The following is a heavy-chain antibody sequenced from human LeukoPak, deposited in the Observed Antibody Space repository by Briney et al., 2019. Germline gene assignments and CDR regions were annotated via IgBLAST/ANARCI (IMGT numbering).Heavy chain of an antibody. Sequence: GGSLRLSCAASGFTFSCYGMHWVRQAPGKGLEWVAVIWYDGSHKYYADSVKGRFTISRDNSKNTLHLQMNSLRAEDTAVYYCARDLLLWFGELSGDSDYWGQGTLVTVSS. CDR2: IWYDGSHK. CDR1: GFTFSCYG. J-gene: IGHJ4*02. D-gene: IGHD3-10*01. CDR3: ARDLLLWFGELSGDSDY. V-gene: IGHV3-33*01.